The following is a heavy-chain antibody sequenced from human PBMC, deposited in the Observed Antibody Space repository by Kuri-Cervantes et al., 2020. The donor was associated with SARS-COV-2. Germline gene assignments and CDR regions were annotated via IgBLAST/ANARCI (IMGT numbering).Heavy chain of an antibody. CDR1: GFTFSSYA. CDR2: ISYDGSNK. D-gene: IGHD7-27*01. CDR3: ARDLRLGKSLDY. Sequence: GESLKISCAASGFTFSSYAMHWVRQAPGKGLERVAVISYDGSNKYYADSVKGRFTISRDNSKNTLYLQMNSLRAEDTAVYYCARDLRLGKSLDYWGQGTLVTVSS. V-gene: IGHV3-30-3*01. J-gene: IGHJ4*02.